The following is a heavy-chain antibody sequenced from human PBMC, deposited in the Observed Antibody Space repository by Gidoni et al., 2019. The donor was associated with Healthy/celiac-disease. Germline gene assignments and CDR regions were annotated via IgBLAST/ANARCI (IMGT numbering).Heavy chain of an antibody. Sequence: QVQLQESGPGLVKPSETLSLTCTVSGYSISRGYYWGWIRQPPGKGLEWIGSIYHSGSTYYNPSLKSRVTISVDTSKNQFSLKLSSVTAADTAVYYCARMSGYYIPWPTFYFDYWGQGTLVTVSS. CDR1: GYSISRGYY. V-gene: IGHV4-38-2*02. J-gene: IGHJ4*02. CDR2: IYHSGST. CDR3: ARMSGYYIPWPTFYFDY. D-gene: IGHD3-3*01.